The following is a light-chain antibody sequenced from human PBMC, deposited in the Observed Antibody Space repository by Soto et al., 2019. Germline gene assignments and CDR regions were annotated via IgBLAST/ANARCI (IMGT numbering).Light chain of an antibody. J-gene: IGKJ5*01. V-gene: IGKV3-20*01. Sequence: EIVLTQSPGTLSLSPGERATLSCRASQSISSSYLAWYQQKPGQAPRFLIYGASRRATGIPGRFSGSGSGTDFSLTISKLEPEDFVVYYCQHYGTSPPITFGQGTRLEIK. CDR3: QHYGTSPPIT. CDR2: GAS. CDR1: QSISSSY.